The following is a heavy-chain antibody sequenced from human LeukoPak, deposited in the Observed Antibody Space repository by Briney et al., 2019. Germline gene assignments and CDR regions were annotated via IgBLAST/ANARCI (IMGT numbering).Heavy chain of an antibody. J-gene: IGHJ4*02. Sequence: PSETLSLTCTVSGDSISFYYWNWIRQTPGKGLEWIGYIDYSGSTNYNPSFKSRVTISVDTSKNQFSLKLSSVTAADTAVYYCARGSGTYYPFDYWGQGTLVTVSS. D-gene: IGHD1-26*01. CDR2: IDYSGST. V-gene: IGHV4-59*12. CDR3: ARGSGTYYPFDY. CDR1: GDSISFYY.